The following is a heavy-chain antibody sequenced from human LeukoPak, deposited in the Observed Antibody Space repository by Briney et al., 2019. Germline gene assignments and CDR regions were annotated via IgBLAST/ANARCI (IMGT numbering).Heavy chain of an antibody. J-gene: IGHJ5*02. CDR2: IIPILGIA. CDR1: GGTFSSYA. V-gene: IGHV1-69*04. D-gene: IGHD2-21*02. Sequence: SVKVSCKASGGTFSSYAISWVRQAPGQGLEWMGRIIPILGIANYAQKFQGRVTITADKSTSTAYMELSSLRSEDTAVHYCARDSSAVVTARYNWFDPWGQGTLVTVSS. CDR3: ARDSSAVVTARYNWFDP.